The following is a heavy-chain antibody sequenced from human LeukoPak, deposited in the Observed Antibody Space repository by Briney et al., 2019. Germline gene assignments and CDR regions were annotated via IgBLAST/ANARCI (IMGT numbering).Heavy chain of an antibody. V-gene: IGHV1-18*01. J-gene: IGHJ4*02. CDR2: ISAYNGNT. CDR1: GYTFTSYG. D-gene: IGHD2-2*01. CDR3: ARDVRVNIVVVPAALGY. Sequence: GASVKVSCKASGYTFTSYGISWVRQAPGQGLERMGWISAYNGNTNYAQKLQGRVTMTTDISTSTAYMELRSLRSDDTAVYYRARDVRVNIVVVPAALGYWGQGTLVTVSS.